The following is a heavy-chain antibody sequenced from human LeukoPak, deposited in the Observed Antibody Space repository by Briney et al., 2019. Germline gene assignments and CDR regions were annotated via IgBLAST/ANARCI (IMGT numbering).Heavy chain of an antibody. CDR1: GGTFSSYG. Sequence: ASVKVSCKASGGTFSSYGISWVRQAPGQGLEWMGWISAYNGNTNYAQKLQGRVTMTTDTSTSTAYMELRSLRSDDTAVYYCATYDSSGYYPPNWGQGTLVTVSS. D-gene: IGHD3-22*01. J-gene: IGHJ4*02. CDR3: ATYDSSGYYPPN. V-gene: IGHV1-18*01. CDR2: ISAYNGNT.